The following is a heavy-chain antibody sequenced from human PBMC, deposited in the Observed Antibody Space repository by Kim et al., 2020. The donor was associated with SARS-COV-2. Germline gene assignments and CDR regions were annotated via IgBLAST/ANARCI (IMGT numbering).Heavy chain of an antibody. CDR3: ARARIAAAGDDAFDI. D-gene: IGHD6-13*01. Sequence: PSLKSRVTISVDTSKNQFSLKLSSVTAADTAVYYCARARIAAAGDDAFDIWGQGTMVTVSS. J-gene: IGHJ3*02. V-gene: IGHV4-59*01.